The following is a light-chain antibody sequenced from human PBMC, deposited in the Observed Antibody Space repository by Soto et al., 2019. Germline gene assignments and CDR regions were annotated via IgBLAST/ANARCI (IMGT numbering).Light chain of an antibody. CDR3: QQYENLPT. J-gene: IGKJ5*01. CDR1: QSISSY. Sequence: IQMTQSPSSLSASVGDRVTITCRASQSISSYLNWYQQKPGKAPKLLIYAASSLQSGVPSRFSGSGSGTDFTLTISSLQPEDIATYYCQQYENLPTFGQGTRL. V-gene: IGKV1-39*01. CDR2: AAS.